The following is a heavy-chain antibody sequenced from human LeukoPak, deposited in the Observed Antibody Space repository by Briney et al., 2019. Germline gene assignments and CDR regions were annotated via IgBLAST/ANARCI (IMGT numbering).Heavy chain of an antibody. CDR3: ARDYSGSYYDY. CDR1: GYTFTSYD. D-gene: IGHD1-26*01. V-gene: IGHV1-8*01. Sequence: ASVKVSCKASGYTFTSYDINWVRQATGQGLEWMGWMNPNSGNTGCAQKLQGRVTMTTDTSTSTAYMELRSLRSDDTAVYYCARDYSGSYYDYWGQGTLVTVSS. J-gene: IGHJ4*02. CDR2: MNPNSGNT.